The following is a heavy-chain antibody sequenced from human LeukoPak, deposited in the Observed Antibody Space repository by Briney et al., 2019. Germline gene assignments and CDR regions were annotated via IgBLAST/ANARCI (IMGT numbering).Heavy chain of an antibody. V-gene: IGHV3-23*01. CDR2: ISGSGGST. J-gene: IGHJ4*02. CDR3: AKDLERWFGELDY. D-gene: IGHD3-10*01. Sequence: GGSLGLSCAASGFTFSSYAMSWVRQAPGKGLEWVSAISGSGGSTYYADSVKGRFTISRDNSKNTLYLQMNSLRAEDTAVYYCAKDLERWFGELDYWGQGTLVTVSS. CDR1: GFTFSSYA.